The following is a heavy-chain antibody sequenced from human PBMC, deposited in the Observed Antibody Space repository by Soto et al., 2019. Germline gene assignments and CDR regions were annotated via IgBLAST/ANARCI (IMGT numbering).Heavy chain of an antibody. CDR1: GDSVSSNSAA. CDR3: ARDIPAAARDYYYYYMDV. CDR2: TYYRSKWYN. J-gene: IGHJ6*03. D-gene: IGHD2-2*01. Sequence: SQTFSLTCAISGDSVSSNSAAWNWIRQSPSRGLEWLGRTYYRSKWYNDYAVSVKSRITINPDTSNNQFSLQLNSVTPEDTAVYYCARDIPAAARDYYYYYMDVWGKGTTVTVSS. V-gene: IGHV6-1*01.